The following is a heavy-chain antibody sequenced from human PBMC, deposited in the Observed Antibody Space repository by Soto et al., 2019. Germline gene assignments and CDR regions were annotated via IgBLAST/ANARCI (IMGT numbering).Heavy chain of an antibody. V-gene: IGHV5-10-1*01. D-gene: IGHD3-22*01. CDR1: VYSFAGYW. CDR3: ARQIYDSDTGPNFQYYFDS. J-gene: IGHJ4*02. CDR2: IDPSDSQT. Sequence: GESLKISCKGSVYSFAGYWITWVRQRPGKGLEWMGRIDPSDSQTYYSPSFRGHVTISVTKSITTVFLQWSSLRASDTAMYYCARQIYDSDTGPNFQYYFDSWGQGTPVTVSS.